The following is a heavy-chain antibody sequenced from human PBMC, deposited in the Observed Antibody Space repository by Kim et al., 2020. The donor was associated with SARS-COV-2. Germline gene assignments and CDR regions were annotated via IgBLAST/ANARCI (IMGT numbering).Heavy chain of an antibody. CDR1: GYTFSNYG. CDR2: ISGSNGAT. CDR3: ARAHYSTNSPFFY. D-gene: IGHD2-8*01. J-gene: IGHJ4*02. Sequence: ASVNVSCKASGYTFSNYGISWVRLAPGQGLEWMGWISGSNGATKYAQKFQGRVTMTTDTSADTAYMELRSLRSDDTALYYCARAHYSTNSPFFYWGQGTLVTVSS. V-gene: IGHV1-18*01.